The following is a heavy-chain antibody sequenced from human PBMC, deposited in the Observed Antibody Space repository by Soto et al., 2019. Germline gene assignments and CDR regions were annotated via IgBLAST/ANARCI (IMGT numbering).Heavy chain of an antibody. V-gene: IGHV3-33*01. CDR2: IWYDGSNK. CDR3: ARDNGPAAYYYCGMDV. Sequence: QVQLVESGGGVVQPGRSLRLSCAASGFTFSSYGMHWVRQAPGKGLEWVAGIWYDGSNKYYADSVKGRFTISRDNSKNTLYLQMNSLRAEDTAVYYCARDNGPAAYYYCGMDVWGQGTTVTVSS. J-gene: IGHJ6*02. CDR1: GFTFSSYG.